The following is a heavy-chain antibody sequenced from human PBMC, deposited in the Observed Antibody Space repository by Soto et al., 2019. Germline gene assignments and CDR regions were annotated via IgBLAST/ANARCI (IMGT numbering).Heavy chain of an antibody. CDR1: GFTFANFG. J-gene: IGHJ4*02. CDR3: AKIVVPAASYYFDY. D-gene: IGHD2-2*01. V-gene: IGHV3-23*01. CDR2: ISSSGRRT. Sequence: GGSLRLSCGTSGFTFANFGMGWVRQAPGKGLYWVSGISSSGRRTYYADSVKGRFTISRDNSKNTLYLQMNRLRAEDTAIYYCAKIVVPAASYYFDYWGQGTLVTVSS.